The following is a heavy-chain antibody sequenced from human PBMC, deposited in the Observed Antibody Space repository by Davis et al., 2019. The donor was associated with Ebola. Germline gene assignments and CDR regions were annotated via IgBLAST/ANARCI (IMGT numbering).Heavy chain of an antibody. D-gene: IGHD3-22*01. J-gene: IGHJ4*02. V-gene: IGHV1-2*02. CDR2: INPNSGGT. Sequence: ASVKVSCKASGYTFTGYYMHWVRQAPGQGLEWMGWINPNSGGTNYAQKFQGRVTMTRETSTSTAYMELRSLRSDDTAVYYCARGTYYYDSSGYYSPFDYWGQGTLVTVSS. CDR3: ARGTYYYDSSGYYSPFDY. CDR1: GYTFTGYY.